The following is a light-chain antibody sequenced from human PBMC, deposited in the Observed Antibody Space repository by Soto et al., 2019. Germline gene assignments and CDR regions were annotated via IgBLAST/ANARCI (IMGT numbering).Light chain of an antibody. CDR3: TSWTTSTTMR. CDR1: SSDIGAYNF. Sequence: QTVVTQPASVSGSPGQSITISCTGTSSDIGAYNFVSWYQQHPGKAPKLMLYDVNIRPSGVSNRFSGSKSGNTASLTISGLQAEDEDDYYCTSWTTSTTMRFGGGTKVTVL. J-gene: IGLJ2*01. CDR2: DVN. V-gene: IGLV2-14*03.